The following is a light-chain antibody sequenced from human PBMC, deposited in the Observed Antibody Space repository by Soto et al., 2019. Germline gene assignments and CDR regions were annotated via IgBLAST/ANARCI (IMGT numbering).Light chain of an antibody. CDR2: EVS. V-gene: IGLV2-14*03. CDR1: SSDVGGYNF. J-gene: IGLJ1*01. CDR3: SSYTTSTTVV. Sequence: QSVLTQPSPLFGSPGPSITFSCTGTSSDVGGYNFVSWYQQHPGKAPKLMIYEVSSRPSGVSNRFSGSKSGNTASLTISGLQPEDEADYYCSSYTTSTTVVFGTGTKVTVL.